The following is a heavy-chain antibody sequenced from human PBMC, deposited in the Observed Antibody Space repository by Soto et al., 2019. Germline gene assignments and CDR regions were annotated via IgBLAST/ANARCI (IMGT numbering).Heavy chain of an antibody. V-gene: IGHV4-31*03. Sequence: QVQLQESGPGLVKPSQTLSLTCTVSGASISSGLYYWNWIRHIPGKGLEWIGCIHYSGIIYCNPSLQSRLIISVDTSDNQFSLKLTSVTAADTAVYYCARGPDHAKAGYWGQGILVTVSS. CDR2: IHYSGII. CDR3: ARGPDHAKAGY. CDR1: GASISSGLYY. D-gene: IGHD6-19*01. J-gene: IGHJ4*02.